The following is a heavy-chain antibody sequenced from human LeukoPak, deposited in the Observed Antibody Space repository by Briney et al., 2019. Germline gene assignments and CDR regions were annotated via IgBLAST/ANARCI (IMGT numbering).Heavy chain of an antibody. Sequence: PGGSLRLSCAASGFTFRNYAMSWVRQAPGKGLEWVSAISPSGDETFYADSVKGRFTISRDNSKNTLYLQMNSLRAEDTALYYCAKDHVLDAFDIRGQGTMVTVSS. CDR3: AKDHVLDAFDI. J-gene: IGHJ3*02. D-gene: IGHD6-6*01. CDR1: GFTFRNYA. V-gene: IGHV3-23*01. CDR2: ISPSGDET.